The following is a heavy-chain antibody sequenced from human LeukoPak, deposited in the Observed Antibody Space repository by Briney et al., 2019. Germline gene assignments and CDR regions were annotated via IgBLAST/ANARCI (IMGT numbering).Heavy chain of an antibody. CDR2: FYTNGST. D-gene: IGHD2-8*01. V-gene: IGHV4-4*07. CDR3: AREFQSYCTNGLCHYFDY. J-gene: IGHJ4*02. CDR1: GGSVSSYY. Sequence: PSETLSLACTVSGGSVSSYYWSWIRQPAGKGLEWIGRFYTNGSTNYNPSLKSRVTMSVDTSKNQISLKLSSMTAADTAVYYCAREFQSYCTNGLCHYFDYWGQGTLVTVSS.